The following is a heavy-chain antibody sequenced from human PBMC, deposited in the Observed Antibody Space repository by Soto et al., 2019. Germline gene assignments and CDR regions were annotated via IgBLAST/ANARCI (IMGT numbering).Heavy chain of an antibody. CDR2: INHSGST. Sequence: AETLSLTCAIYGGSFSGYYWSWIRQPPGKGLEWIGEINHSGSTNYNPSLKSRVTISVDTSKNQFSLKLSSVTAADTAVYYCANRACTTTVCSYPFYFDYWGQGTLVTVSS. CDR1: GGSFSGYY. D-gene: IGHD2-2*01. V-gene: IGHV4-34*01. J-gene: IGHJ4*02. CDR3: ANRACTTTVCSYPFYFDY.